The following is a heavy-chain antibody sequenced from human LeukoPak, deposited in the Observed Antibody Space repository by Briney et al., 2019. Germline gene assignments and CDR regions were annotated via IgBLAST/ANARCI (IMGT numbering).Heavy chain of an antibody. Sequence: PGGSLRLSCEVSGFRFDDYGLGWVRQAPGKGLEYVSGSNWNGGETGSADSVKGRFTISRDNAKKSLYLQMNSLRDEDTAFYYCARRASGGSTYWYFDLWGRGTLVTVSS. CDR3: ARRASGGSTYWYFDL. CDR2: SNWNGGET. CDR1: GFRFDDYG. D-gene: IGHD6-19*01. V-gene: IGHV3-20*04. J-gene: IGHJ2*01.